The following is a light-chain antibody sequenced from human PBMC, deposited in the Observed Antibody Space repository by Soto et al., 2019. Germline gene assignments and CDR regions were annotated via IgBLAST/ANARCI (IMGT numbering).Light chain of an antibody. J-gene: IGKJ1*01. CDR2: CAS. CDR1: QSIGNF. CDR3: QQCYSAPPT. V-gene: IGKV1-39*01. Sequence: DIQMTQSPSSLSASVGDRVTITCRASQSIGNFLNWYQQKPRRAPKVLIYCASILQSGVPSRFSGSGSGTDFTLTISSLQPEDFATYSCQQCYSAPPTFGQGTEVEIK.